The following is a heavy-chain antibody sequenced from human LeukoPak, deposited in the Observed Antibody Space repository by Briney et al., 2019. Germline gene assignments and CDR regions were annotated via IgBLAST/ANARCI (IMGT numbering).Heavy chain of an antibody. Sequence: ETLSLTCTVSGGSISSYCWSWIRQPPGKGLEWIGYIYYSGSTNYNPSLKSRVTISVDTSKNQFSLKLSSVTAADTAVYYCARQGVSSCAFAGRLCYYYGMDVWGQGTTVTVSS. J-gene: IGHJ6*02. CDR3: ARQGVSSCAFAGRLCYYYGMDV. V-gene: IGHV4-59*08. D-gene: IGHD2-2*01. CDR1: GGSISSYC. CDR2: IYYSGST.